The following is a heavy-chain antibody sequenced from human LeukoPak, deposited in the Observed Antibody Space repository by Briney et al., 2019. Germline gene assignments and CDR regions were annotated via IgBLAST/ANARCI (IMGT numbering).Heavy chain of an antibody. D-gene: IGHD2-21*01. V-gene: IGHV3-48*02. J-gene: IGHJ4*02. CDR2: IRSSSDTI. CDR1: GXTFSIYS. CDR3: ASDSDYSFDY. Sequence: GGSLRLSCAASGXTFSIYSMNWVRQAPGKGLEWVSYIRSSSDTIYYADSVKGRFTISRDNAKSSLYLQMNSLRDEDTAMYFCASDSDYSFDYWGQGTLVTVSS.